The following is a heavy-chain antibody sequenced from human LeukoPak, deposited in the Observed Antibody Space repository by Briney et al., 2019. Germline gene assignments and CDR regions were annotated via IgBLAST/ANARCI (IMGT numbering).Heavy chain of an antibody. CDR3: ARCPTRGGRCYEFDF. V-gene: IGHV1-18*01. D-gene: IGHD2-15*01. CDR2: ISPYNGKT. CDR1: GYTFITSG. J-gene: IGHJ4*02. Sequence: EASVKVSCKASGYTFITSGTNWVCQAPGQGLEWMGWISPYNGKTNYAQKLQSRVTVSTDTSPNTAYMDKRIRTAADTTVYYRARCPTRGGRCYEFDFWGQGTLVTVSS.